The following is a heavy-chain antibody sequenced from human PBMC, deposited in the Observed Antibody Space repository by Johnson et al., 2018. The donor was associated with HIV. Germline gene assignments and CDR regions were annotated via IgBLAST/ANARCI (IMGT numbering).Heavy chain of an antibody. CDR2: ITQDGSEK. D-gene: IGHD3-22*01. Sequence: VQLVEAGGGLVQPRGSLRLSCAASVFTFSSYWMSWVRQAPGKGLEWVANITQDGSEKYYVDSVKGRFTISRDNAKNSLYLQMNSLRAEDTAVYYCARANFNYYDSSGPDGHDAFDIWGQGTMVTVSS. CDR3: ARANFNYYDSSGPDGHDAFDI. V-gene: IGHV3-7*01. J-gene: IGHJ3*02. CDR1: VFTFSSYW.